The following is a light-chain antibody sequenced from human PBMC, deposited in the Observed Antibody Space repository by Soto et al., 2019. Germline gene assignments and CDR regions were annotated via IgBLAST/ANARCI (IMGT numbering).Light chain of an antibody. Sequence: EIVLTQSPGTLSLSPGERATLSCRASQSVSSNYIAWYQQKPGQAPRLLISGSSIRATGIPHRFSGSGSGTDFTLTISSLQPEDFAVFYCQQYGSSPFTFGPGTKVYFK. V-gene: IGKV3-20*01. CDR3: QQYGSSPFT. CDR2: GSS. J-gene: IGKJ3*01. CDR1: QSVSSNY.